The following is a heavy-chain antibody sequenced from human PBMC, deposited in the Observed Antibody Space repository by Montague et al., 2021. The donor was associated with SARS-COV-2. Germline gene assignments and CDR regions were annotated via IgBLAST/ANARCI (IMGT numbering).Heavy chain of an antibody. CDR3: ARVRYYGSGTSLGMDV. CDR1: LQSFSGYY. D-gene: IGHD3-10*01. CDR2: ISHRGST. J-gene: IGHJ6*02. Sequence: SETLSLTCAVYLQSFSGYYWSWMRQPPAKGLARIGEISHRGSTNYDPSLKSRVTISVDTSKNQFSLKLSSVTAADTAVYYCARVRYYGSGTSLGMDVWGQGTTVTVSS. V-gene: IGHV4-34*01.